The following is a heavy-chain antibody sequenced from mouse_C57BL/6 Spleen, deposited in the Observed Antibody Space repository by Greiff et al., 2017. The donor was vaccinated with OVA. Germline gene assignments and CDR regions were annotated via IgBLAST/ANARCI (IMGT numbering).Heavy chain of an antibody. CDR1: GYTFTDYE. J-gene: IGHJ3*01. V-gene: IGHV1-15*01. CDR2: IDPETGGT. CDR3: TRERWFAY. Sequence: VQLQQSGAELVRPGASVTLSCKASGYTFTDYEMHWVKQTPVHGLEWIGAIDPETGGTAYNQKFKGKAILTADKSSSTAYMELRSLTSEDSAVYYCTRERWFAYWGQGTLVTVSA.